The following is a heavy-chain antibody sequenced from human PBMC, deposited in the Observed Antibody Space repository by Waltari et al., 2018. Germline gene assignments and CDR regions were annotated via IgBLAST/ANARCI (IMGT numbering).Heavy chain of an antibody. V-gene: IGHV1-69*01. CDR1: GGTFSSYA. CDR3: ARDQAAGGYYYGMDV. CDR2: IIPIFGTA. J-gene: IGHJ6*02. Sequence: QVQLVQSGAEVKKPGSSVKISFKASGGTFSSYAITWGRKAPGQGLEWMGVIIPIFGTANYAQKFQGRVTITADESTSTAYMELSSLRSEDTAVYYCARDQAAGGYYYGMDVWGQGTTVTVSS. D-gene: IGHD6-13*01.